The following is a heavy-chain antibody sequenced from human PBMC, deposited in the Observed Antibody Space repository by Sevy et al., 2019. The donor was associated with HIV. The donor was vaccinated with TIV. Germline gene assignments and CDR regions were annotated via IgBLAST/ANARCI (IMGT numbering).Heavy chain of an antibody. Sequence: SESLSLTCTVSGGSISSYYWSWIRQPPGKGLEWIGYIYYSGSTNYNPSLKSQVTISVDTSKNQFSLKLSSVTAADTAVYYCARERWDCSGGSCYGRGAFDIWGQGTMVTVSS. CDR3: ARERWDCSGGSCYGRGAFDI. J-gene: IGHJ3*02. V-gene: IGHV4-59*01. CDR2: IYYSGST. D-gene: IGHD2-15*01. CDR1: GGSISSYY.